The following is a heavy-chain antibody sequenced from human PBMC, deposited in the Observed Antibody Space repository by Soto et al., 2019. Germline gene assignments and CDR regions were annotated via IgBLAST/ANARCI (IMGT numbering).Heavy chain of an antibody. J-gene: IGHJ5*02. D-gene: IGHD2-2*02. CDR3: ARADGRGYCSSTSCYKGFDP. CDR2: IIPIFGTA. Sequence: SVKVSCKASGGTFSSYAISWVRQAPGQGLEWMGGIIPIFGTANYAQKFQGRVTITADESTSAAYMELSSLRSEDTAVYYCARADGRGYCSSTSCYKGFDPWGQGTLVTVSS. V-gene: IGHV1-69*13. CDR1: GGTFSSYA.